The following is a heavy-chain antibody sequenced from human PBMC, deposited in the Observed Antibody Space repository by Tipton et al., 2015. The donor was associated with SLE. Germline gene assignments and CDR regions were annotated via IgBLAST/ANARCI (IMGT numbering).Heavy chain of an antibody. CDR2: IYTSGST. CDR3: ARHGTAYDGTWYFDL. CDR1: GGSISSYY. D-gene: IGHD2-21*01. J-gene: IGHJ2*01. V-gene: IGHV4-4*07. Sequence: TLSLTCTVSGGSISSYYWSWIRQPAGKGLEWIGRIYTSGSTNYNPSLKSRVTISVDTSKNQFSLKLSSVTAADTAVYYCARHGTAYDGTWYFDLWGRGTLVTVSS.